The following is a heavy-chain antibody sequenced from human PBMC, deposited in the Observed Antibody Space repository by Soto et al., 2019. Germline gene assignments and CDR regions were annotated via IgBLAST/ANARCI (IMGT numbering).Heavy chain of an antibody. D-gene: IGHD2-15*01. CDR3: ARDGGYCSGGSCYWGYAFDI. J-gene: IGHJ3*02. CDR2: ISYDGSNK. V-gene: IGHV3-30-3*01. Sequence: QVQLVESGGGVVQPGRSLRLSCAASGFTFSSYAMHWVRQAPGKGLEWVAVISYDGSNKYYADSVKGRFTISRDNSKNTLYLQMNSLGAEDTAVYYCARDGGYCSGGSCYWGYAFDIWGQGTMVTVSS. CDR1: GFTFSSYA.